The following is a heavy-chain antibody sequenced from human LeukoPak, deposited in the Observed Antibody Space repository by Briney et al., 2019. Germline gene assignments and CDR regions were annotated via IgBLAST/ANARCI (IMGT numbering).Heavy chain of an antibody. D-gene: IGHD2-15*01. Sequence: SVKVSCKASGGSLSTYAINWVRQVPGRELEWMGGIIPFYSATDYAQKLQGRVTITADESTNTAYMELNSLTSKDTAVYYCARMVGYAYSDYWGQGTLVTVS. V-gene: IGHV1-69*13. CDR1: GGSLSTYA. J-gene: IGHJ4*02. CDR2: IIPFYSAT. CDR3: ARMVGYAYSDY.